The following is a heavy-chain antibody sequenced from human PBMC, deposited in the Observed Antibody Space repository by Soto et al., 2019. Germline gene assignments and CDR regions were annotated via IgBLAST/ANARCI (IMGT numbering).Heavy chain of an antibody. CDR1: GGTFSSYA. V-gene: IGHV1-69*01. D-gene: IGHD4-17*01. CDR3: ARDSETRHGDYVPAGGYYYYGMDV. Sequence: QVQLVQSGAEVKKPGSSVKVSCKASGGTFSSYAISWVRQAPGQGLEWMGGIIPIFGTANYAQKFEGRVTITADESTSTAYTELSSLRSEDTAVYYCARDSETRHGDYVPAGGYYYYGMDVWGQGTTVTVSS. CDR2: IIPIFGTA. J-gene: IGHJ6*02.